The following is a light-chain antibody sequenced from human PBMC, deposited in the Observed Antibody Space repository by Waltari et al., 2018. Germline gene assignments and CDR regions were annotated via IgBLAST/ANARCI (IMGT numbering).Light chain of an antibody. J-gene: IGKJ5*01. CDR1: QSVSSY. V-gene: IGKV3-11*01. CDR2: DAS. CDR3: QQRRDWPIT. Sequence: DIVLTQSPASLSLSPGERATPSCRVSQSVSSYLAWYQQKPGQAPRLPIYDASNRATGIPARFSGSGSGTDFTLTISSLEPEDFAVYYCQQRRDWPITFGQGTRLEIK.